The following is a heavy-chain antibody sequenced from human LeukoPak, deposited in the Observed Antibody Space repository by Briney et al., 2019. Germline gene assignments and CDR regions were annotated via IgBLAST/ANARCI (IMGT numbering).Heavy chain of an antibody. V-gene: IGHV1-46*01. CDR2: INPSGGST. Sequence: ASVKVSCKASGYTFTSYYMHWVRQAPGQGLEWMGIINPSGGSTSYAQKFQGRVTTTRDTSTSTVYMELSSLRSEDTAVYYCAREGRYCSSTSCARYFDYWGQGTLVTVSS. CDR1: GYTFTSYY. J-gene: IGHJ4*02. CDR3: AREGRYCSSTSCARYFDY. D-gene: IGHD2-2*01.